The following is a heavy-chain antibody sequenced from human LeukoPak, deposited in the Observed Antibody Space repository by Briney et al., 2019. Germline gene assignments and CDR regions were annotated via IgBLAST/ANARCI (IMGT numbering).Heavy chain of an antibody. D-gene: IGHD3-9*01. CDR1: GYTFTSYD. CDR2: MNPNSGNT. CDR3: ASSAGYDILTAYLLDY. V-gene: IGHV1-18*01. J-gene: IGHJ4*02. Sequence: ASVKVSCKASGYTFTSYDINWVRQATGQGLEWMGWMNPNSGNTNYAQKLQGRVTMTTDTSTSTAYMELRSLRSDDTAVYYCASSAGYDILTAYLLDYWGQGTLVTVSS.